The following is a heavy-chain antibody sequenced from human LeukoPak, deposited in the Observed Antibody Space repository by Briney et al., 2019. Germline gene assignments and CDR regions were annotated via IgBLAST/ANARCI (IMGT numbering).Heavy chain of an antibody. CDR2: ISAYNGNT. CDR3: ARRGIVVELDY. J-gene: IGHJ4*02. V-gene: IGHV1-18*01. D-gene: IGHD3-22*01. Sequence: ASVKVSCKASGYTFTSYGIIWVRQAPGQGLEWMGWISAYNGNTNYAQKLQGRVTMTIDTSTSTAYKELRSLRSDDTAVYYCARRGIVVELDYWGQGTLVTVSS. CDR1: GYTFTSYG.